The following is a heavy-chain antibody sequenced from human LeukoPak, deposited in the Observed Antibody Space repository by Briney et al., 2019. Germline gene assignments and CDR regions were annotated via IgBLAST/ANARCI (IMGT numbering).Heavy chain of an antibody. CDR2: MYISGGT. J-gene: IGHJ6*02. V-gene: IGHV4-4*07. CDR1: GGSVSSYY. D-gene: IGHD3-9*01. Sequence: ASETLSLTCAVSGGSVSSYYWSWIRQPAGKGLEWIGRMYISGGTDYNPSLKSRVTMSLDTSKNQLSLKLISVTAADTALYYCARDLLNGMDVWGQGTTVTVSS. CDR3: ARDLLNGMDV.